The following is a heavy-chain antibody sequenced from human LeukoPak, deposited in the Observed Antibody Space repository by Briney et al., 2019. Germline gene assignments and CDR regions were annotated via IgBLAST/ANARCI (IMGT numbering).Heavy chain of an antibody. CDR2: INPNSGGT. CDR3: ARVGPSSFDY. D-gene: IGHD3/OR15-3a*01. J-gene: IGHJ4*02. Sequence: QGXEWMGWINPNSGGTNYAQKFQGRVTMTRDTSISTAYMELSRLRSDDTAVYHCARVGPSSFDYWGQGTLVTVSS. V-gene: IGHV1-2*02.